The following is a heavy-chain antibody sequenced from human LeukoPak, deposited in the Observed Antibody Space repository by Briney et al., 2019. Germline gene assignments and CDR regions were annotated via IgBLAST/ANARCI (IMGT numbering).Heavy chain of an antibody. V-gene: IGHV1-2*02. Sequence: ASVKVSCKASGYNFTDYYIHWVRQAPGQGLEWMGWINPRSGGTNYAQKFRGRVTMTRDTSTSTVYMELSSLRSEDTAVYYCARGGIFDYWGQGTLVNVSS. CDR3: ARGGIFDY. CDR2: INPRSGGT. J-gene: IGHJ4*02. D-gene: IGHD3-10*01. CDR1: GYNFTDYY.